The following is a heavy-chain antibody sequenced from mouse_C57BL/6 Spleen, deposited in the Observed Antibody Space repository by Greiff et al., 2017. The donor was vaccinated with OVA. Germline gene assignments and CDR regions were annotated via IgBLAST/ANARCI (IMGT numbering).Heavy chain of an antibody. Sequence: VQLQQSVAELVRPGASVKLSCTASGFTIKNTYMHWVKQRPEQGLEWIGRIDPANGNTKYAPKFQGKATITADTSSNTAYLQLSSLTSEDTAIYYCATYYGNLWYFDVWGTGTTVTVSS. CDR2: IDPANGNT. D-gene: IGHD2-10*01. J-gene: IGHJ1*03. CDR3: ATYYGNLWYFDV. CDR1: GFTIKNTY. V-gene: IGHV14-3*01.